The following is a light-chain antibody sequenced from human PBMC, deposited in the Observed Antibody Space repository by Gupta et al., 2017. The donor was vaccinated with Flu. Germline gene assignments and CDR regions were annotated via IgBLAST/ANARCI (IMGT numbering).Light chain of an antibody. V-gene: IGKV1-6*02. CDR2: VGS. Sequence: PSSLSASVGDRVTITCRASQAIRNEIGWYQHRPGKAPKLLIFVGSNLQSGVPSRFSGSGYGTDFTLTISSLQPEDFATYYCQQDDALPITFGQGTRLEIK. J-gene: IGKJ5*01. CDR1: QAIRNE. CDR3: QQDDALPIT.